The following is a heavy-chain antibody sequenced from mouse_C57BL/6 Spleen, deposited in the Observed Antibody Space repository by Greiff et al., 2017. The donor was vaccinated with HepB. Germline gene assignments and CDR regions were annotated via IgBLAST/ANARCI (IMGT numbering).Heavy chain of an antibody. J-gene: IGHJ1*03. CDR2: IDPSDSYT. D-gene: IGHD4-1*01. CDR1: GYTFTSYW. CDR3: ARSWDGYFDV. V-gene: IGHV1-59*01. Sequence: QVQLQQPGAELVRPGTSVKLSCKASGYTFTSYWMHWVKQRPGQGLEWIGVIDPSDSYTNYNQKFKGKATLTVDTSSSTAYMQLSSLTSEDSAVYYCARSWDGYFDVWGTGTTVTVSS.